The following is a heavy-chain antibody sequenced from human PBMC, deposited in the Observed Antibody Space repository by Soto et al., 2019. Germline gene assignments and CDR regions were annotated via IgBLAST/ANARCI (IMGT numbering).Heavy chain of an antibody. CDR1: GFTFSGSA. CDR3: TRPYYYDSSGYPYYYYYYGMDV. V-gene: IGHV3-73*01. D-gene: IGHD3-22*01. J-gene: IGHJ6*02. Sequence: GGSLRLSCAASGFTFSGSAMHWVRQASGKGLEWVGRIRSKANSYATAYAASVKGRFTISRDDSKNTAYLQMNSLKTGDTAVYYCTRPYYYDSSGYPYYYYYYGMDVWGQGTTVTVSS. CDR2: IRSKANSYAT.